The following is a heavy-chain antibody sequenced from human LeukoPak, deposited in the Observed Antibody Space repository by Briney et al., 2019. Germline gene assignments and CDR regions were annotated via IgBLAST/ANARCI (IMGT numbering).Heavy chain of an antibody. D-gene: IGHD2/OR15-2a*01. V-gene: IGHV3-30*03. CDR1: GFTFSSYG. J-gene: IGHJ4*02. Sequence: GGSLRLSCAASGFTFSSYGMHWVRQASGKGLEWVAVISYDGSNKYYADSVKGRFTISRDNSKNTLYLQMNSLRAEDTAVYYCATFNRDFDYWGQGTLVTVSS. CDR2: ISYDGSNK. CDR3: ATFNRDFDY.